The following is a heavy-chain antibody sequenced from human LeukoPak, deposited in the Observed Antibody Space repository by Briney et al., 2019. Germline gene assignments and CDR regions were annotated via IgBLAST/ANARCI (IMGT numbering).Heavy chain of an antibody. CDR2: IYNSGST. J-gene: IGHJ4*02. D-gene: IGHD2-2*01. Sequence: SETLSLTCSVSGASISSGGFSWTWIRQHPGRGLEWIGYIYNSGSTYYSPSLQSRVTISVDTSKNQFSLKLSSVTAADTAVYYCARGLSCSSTSCQQDYWGQGTLVTVSS. V-gene: IGHV4-31*03. CDR3: ARGLSCSSTSCQQDY. CDR1: GASISSGGFS.